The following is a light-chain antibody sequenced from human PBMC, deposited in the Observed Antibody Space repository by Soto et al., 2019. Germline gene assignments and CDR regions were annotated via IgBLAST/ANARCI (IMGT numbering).Light chain of an antibody. J-gene: IGKJ4*02. CDR2: KAS. Sequence: DIEMTQSPSTLSACVGDRVTITCRASQSISGLLAWYQQKPGKAPKLLIYKASTLESGVPSRFSGSGSGTEFTLTISSLQPDDFATYYCQQYNTYSPFGGGTKVEIK. V-gene: IGKV1-5*03. CDR3: QQYNTYSP. CDR1: QSISGL.